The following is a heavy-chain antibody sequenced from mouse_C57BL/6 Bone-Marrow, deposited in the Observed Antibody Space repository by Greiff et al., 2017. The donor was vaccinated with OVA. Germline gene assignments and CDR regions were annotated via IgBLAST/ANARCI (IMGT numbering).Heavy chain of an antibody. CDR1: EFTFSDYY. J-gene: IGHJ2*01. CDR2: INYDGSST. V-gene: IGHV5-16*01. Sequence: EVMLVESEGGLVQPGSSMKLSCTASEFTFSDYYMAWVRQVPEKGLEWVANINYDGSSTYYLDSLKSRFIISRDNAKNILYLQMSSLKSEDTATYYCARVEDYYGSSYVDYWGQGTTLTVSS. D-gene: IGHD1-1*01. CDR3: ARVEDYYGSSYVDY.